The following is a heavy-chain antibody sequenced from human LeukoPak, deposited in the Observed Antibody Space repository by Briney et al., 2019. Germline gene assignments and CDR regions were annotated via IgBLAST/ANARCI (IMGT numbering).Heavy chain of an antibody. CDR1: GFTFSSYW. J-gene: IGHJ6*02. CDR2: IKQDGSEK. CDR3: AKVRNFRAPNYCYYGMDV. Sequence: GGSLRLSCAASGFTFSSYWMSWVRQAPGKGLEWVANIKQDGSEKYYVDSVKGRFTISRDNAKNSLYLQMNSLRAEDTAVYYCAKVRNFRAPNYCYYGMDVWGQGTTVTVSS. V-gene: IGHV3-7*01. D-gene: IGHD3-3*01.